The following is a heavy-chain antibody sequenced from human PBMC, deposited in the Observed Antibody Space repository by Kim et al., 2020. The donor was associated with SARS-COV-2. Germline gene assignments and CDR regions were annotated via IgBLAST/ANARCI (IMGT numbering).Heavy chain of an antibody. CDR2: ISSSSNTI. D-gene: IGHD3-9*01. CDR3: AREDSDWLLSYGMDV. V-gene: IGHV3-48*02. J-gene: IGHJ6*02. Sequence: GGSLRLSCAASGFTFSSYSMNWVRQAPGKGLEWVSYISSSSNTIYYADSVKGRFTISRDNAKNSLNLQMNSLRDEDTAVYYCAREDSDWLLSYGMDVWGQGTTVTVSS. CDR1: GFTFSSYS.